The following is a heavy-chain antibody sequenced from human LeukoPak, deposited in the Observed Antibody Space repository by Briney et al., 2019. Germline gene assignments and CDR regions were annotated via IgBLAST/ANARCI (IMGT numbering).Heavy chain of an antibody. V-gene: IGHV3-30*18. J-gene: IGHJ4*02. Sequence: GGSLRLSCAASGFTFSSYGMHWVRQAPGKGLEWVAVISYDGTNKYYADSVKGRFTISRDNSKNTLYLQMNSLRAEDTAVYYCAKGVSSSGWYYFDYWGQGTLVTVSS. D-gene: IGHD6-19*01. CDR3: AKGVSSSGWYYFDY. CDR2: ISYDGTNK. CDR1: GFTFSSYG.